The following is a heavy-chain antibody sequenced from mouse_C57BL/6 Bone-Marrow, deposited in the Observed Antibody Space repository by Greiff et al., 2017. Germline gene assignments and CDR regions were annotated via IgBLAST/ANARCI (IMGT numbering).Heavy chain of an antibody. CDR2: IDPSDSYT. J-gene: IGHJ2*01. CDR3: ARKGGTYGSLDY. V-gene: IGHV1-69*01. D-gene: IGHD1-1*01. Sequence: VKLQQPGAELVMPGASVKLSCKASGYTFTSYWMHWVKQRPGQGLEWIGEIDPSDSYTNYNQKFKGKSTLTVDKSSSTAYMQLSSLTSEDSAVYYCARKGGTYGSLDYWGQGTTLTVSS. CDR1: GYTFTSYW.